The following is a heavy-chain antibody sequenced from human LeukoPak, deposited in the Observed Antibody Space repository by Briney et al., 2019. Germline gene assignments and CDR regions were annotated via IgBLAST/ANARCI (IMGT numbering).Heavy chain of an antibody. CDR1: GFTFSSYA. CDR3: AKDIAAAWGYYFDY. CDR2: ISGSGGST. V-gene: IGHV3-23*01. Sequence: GGSLRLSCAASGFTFSSYAMSWVRQAPGKGLEWVSAISGSGGSTYYAASVKGRFTISRDNSKNTLYLQMNSLRADDTAVYYCAKDIAAAWGYYFDYWGQGTLVTVSS. J-gene: IGHJ4*02. D-gene: IGHD6-13*01.